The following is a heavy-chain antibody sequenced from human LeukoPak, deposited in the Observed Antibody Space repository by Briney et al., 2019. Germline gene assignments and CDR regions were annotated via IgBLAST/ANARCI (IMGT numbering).Heavy chain of an antibody. V-gene: IGHV1-18*01. CDR3: ARAPPRIAAGGGGY. D-gene: IGHD6-13*01. Sequence: ASVKVFCKASGYTFTSYGISWVRQAPGQGLEWMGWISAYNGNTNYAQKLQGRVTMTTGTSTSTAYMELRSLRSDDTAVYYCARAPPRIAAGGGGYWGQGTLVTVSS. CDR2: ISAYNGNT. CDR1: GYTFTSYG. J-gene: IGHJ4*02.